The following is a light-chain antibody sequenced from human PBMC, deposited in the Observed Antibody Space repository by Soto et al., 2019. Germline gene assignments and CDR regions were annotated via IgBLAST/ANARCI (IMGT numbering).Light chain of an antibody. V-gene: IGKV3-15*01. Sequence: EIVMTQSPVTLSVSPGERATLSCRASQSVSSNLAWYQQKPGQAPRLLIYGASSRATGITARFSGSGSGTEFTLTISSLQSEDFAVYYCQHYNNRPLTFGGGTKVEIK. CDR2: GAS. J-gene: IGKJ4*01. CDR1: QSVSSN. CDR3: QHYNNRPLT.